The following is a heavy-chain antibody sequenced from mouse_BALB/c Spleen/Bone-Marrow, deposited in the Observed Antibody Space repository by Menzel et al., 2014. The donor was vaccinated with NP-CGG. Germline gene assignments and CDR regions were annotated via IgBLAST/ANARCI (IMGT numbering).Heavy chain of an antibody. Sequence: EVQGVESGGGLVKPGGSLKLSCAASGFTFSSFAMSWVRQTPEKRLEWVATISSGGGYTYYPDSVKGRFTISRDNAKNRLYLQMRSLRSEDTAMYYCARQETIYDGYYGGVIYWGQGTLVTVSA. CDR2: ISSGGGYT. D-gene: IGHD2-3*01. CDR1: GFTFSSFA. V-gene: IGHV5-9-3*01. J-gene: IGHJ3*01. CDR3: ARQETIYDGYYGGVIY.